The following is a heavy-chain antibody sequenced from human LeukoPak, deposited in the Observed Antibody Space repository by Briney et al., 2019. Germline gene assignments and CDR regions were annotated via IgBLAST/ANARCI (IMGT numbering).Heavy chain of an antibody. CDR3: ARQSAGYCSGGGCYSGFFDY. Sequence: GGSLRLSCAASGFTFSSYAMSWVRQAPGKGLEWVSAISGSGGSTYYADSVKGRFTISRDNAKNSLYLQMNSLRAEDTAVYYCARQSAGYCSGGGCYSGFFDYWGQGTLVTVSS. V-gene: IGHV3-23*01. CDR1: GFTFSSYA. CDR2: ISGSGGST. D-gene: IGHD2-15*01. J-gene: IGHJ4*02.